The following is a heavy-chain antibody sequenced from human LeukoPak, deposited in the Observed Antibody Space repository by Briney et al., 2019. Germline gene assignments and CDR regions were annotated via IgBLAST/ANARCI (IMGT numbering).Heavy chain of an antibody. D-gene: IGHD2-15*01. CDR2: INPNSGGT. Sequence: ASVKVSCKASGYTFTDYYMHWVRQAPGQGLEWMGWINPNSGGTNYAQKFQGRVTMTRDTSISTAYMELSRLRSDDTAVYYCARCSAYLRPNDAFDIWGQGTMVTVSS. V-gene: IGHV1-2*02. CDR1: GYTFTDYY. J-gene: IGHJ3*02. CDR3: ARCSAYLRPNDAFDI.